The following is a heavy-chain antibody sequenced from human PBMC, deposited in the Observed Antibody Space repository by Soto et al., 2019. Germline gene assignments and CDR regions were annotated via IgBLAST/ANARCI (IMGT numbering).Heavy chain of an antibody. CDR1: GFTFSSYS. CDR3: ARDRLTIFGVEPFWYFDL. V-gene: IGHV3-48*01. CDR2: ISSSSSTI. D-gene: IGHD3-3*01. Sequence: EVQLVESGGGLVQPGGSLRLSCAASGFTFSSYSMNWVRQAPGKGLEWVSYISSSSSTIYYADSVKGRFTISRDNAKNSLYLQMNSLRAEDTAVYYCARDRLTIFGVEPFWYFDLWGRGTLVTVSS. J-gene: IGHJ2*01.